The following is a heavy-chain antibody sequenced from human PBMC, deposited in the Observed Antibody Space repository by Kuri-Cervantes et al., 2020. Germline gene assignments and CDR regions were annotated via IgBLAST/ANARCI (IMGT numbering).Heavy chain of an antibody. J-gene: IGHJ4*02. CDR3: ARARGLRLFDY. Sequence: SETLSLTCTVSGGSISGTYYWSWIRQHPGKGLEWIGYIYYSGSTYYNPFLKSLVTISVDTSKNQFSLKLSSVTAADTAVYYCARARGLRLFDYWGQGTLVTVSS. CDR2: IYYSGST. D-gene: IGHD5-12*01. V-gene: IGHV4-31*01. CDR1: GGSISGTYY.